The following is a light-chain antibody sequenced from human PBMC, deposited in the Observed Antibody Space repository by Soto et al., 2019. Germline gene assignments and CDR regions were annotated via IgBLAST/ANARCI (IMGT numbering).Light chain of an antibody. CDR1: QSIRHY. V-gene: IGKV1-5*01. CDR2: GAS. Sequence: DIQMTQSPPTLSASVGDRVTITCRASQSIRHYLAWYQQMPGKAPKLLIYGASPLQSGVPSRFSGSGSGTEFTLTIRSLQPDDFGPYFCQHHNSYSQTFGQGTKVEIK. J-gene: IGKJ1*01. CDR3: QHHNSYSQT.